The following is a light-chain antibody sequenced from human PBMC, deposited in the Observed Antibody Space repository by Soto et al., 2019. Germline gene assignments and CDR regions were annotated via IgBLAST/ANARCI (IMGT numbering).Light chain of an antibody. Sequence: QSALTQPPSVSGAPGQRVTISCSGSSSNIGAGHDVHWYQHLPGTAPKLLIYGNINRPSGVPDRFSGSKSGTSASLAITGLQAEDEADYYCQSYDNSLSSGVFGGGTKLTVL. CDR3: QSYDNSLSSGV. CDR2: GNI. CDR1: SSNIGAGHD. V-gene: IGLV1-40*01. J-gene: IGLJ3*02.